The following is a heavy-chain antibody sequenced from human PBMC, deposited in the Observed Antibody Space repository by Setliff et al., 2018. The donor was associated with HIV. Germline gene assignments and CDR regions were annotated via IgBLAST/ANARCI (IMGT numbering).Heavy chain of an antibody. CDR1: GGSLSGYH. CDR2: INHSGST. D-gene: IGHD6-13*01. Sequence: SETLSLTCAVYGGSLSGYHWSWIRQSPEKGLEWIGEINHSGSTNYNPSLKSRVTISVDTSKNQFSLKLSSVTVADTAVYYCARLTLYSSSWYGTRDYFDYWGQGTLVTVSS. V-gene: IGHV4-34*01. J-gene: IGHJ4*02. CDR3: ARLTLYSSSWYGTRDYFDY.